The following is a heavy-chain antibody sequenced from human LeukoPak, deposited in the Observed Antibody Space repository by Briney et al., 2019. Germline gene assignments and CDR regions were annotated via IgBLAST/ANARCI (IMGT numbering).Heavy chain of an antibody. V-gene: IGHV1-69*13. CDR1: GGTFSSYA. Sequence: SVKVSCKASGGTFSSYAISWVRQAPGQGLEWMGGIIPIFGTANYAQKFQGRVTITADESTSTAYMELSSLRSEHTAVYFCARAGDRMVRGVMGFDCWGQGTLVTVSS. D-gene: IGHD3-10*01. J-gene: IGHJ4*02. CDR3: ARAGDRMVRGVMGFDC. CDR2: IIPIFGTA.